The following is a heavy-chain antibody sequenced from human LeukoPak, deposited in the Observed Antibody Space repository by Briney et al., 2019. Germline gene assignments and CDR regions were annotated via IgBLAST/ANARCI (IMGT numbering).Heavy chain of an antibody. CDR1: GFTFTTYW. J-gene: IGHJ4*02. D-gene: IGHD6-6*01. V-gene: IGHV3-74*01. CDR2: INSDGSIT. CDR3: ARVPVREQLVPLDY. Sequence: PGGSLRLSCAASGFTFTTYWMHWVRQAPGKGLVWVSHINSDGSITSYADSVKGRFTISRDNAKNTLYLQMNSLRAEDTAVYYCARVPVREQLVPLDYWGQGTLVTVSS.